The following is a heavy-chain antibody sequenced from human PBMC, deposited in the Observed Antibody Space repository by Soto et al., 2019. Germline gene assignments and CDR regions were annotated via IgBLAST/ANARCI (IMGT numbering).Heavy chain of an antibody. CDR2: ISAYNGNT. Sequence: QVQLVQSGAEVKKPGASVKVSCKASGYTFTNFVISWVRQAPGQGLEWMGWISAYNGNTNYAQKFQGRVTMTTDTSTSTAYMDMMSLLFDDTAGYYCARGGSPIDYRSRGTLVTVSS. D-gene: IGHD3-16*01. J-gene: IGHJ4*02. CDR1: GYTFTNFV. V-gene: IGHV1-18*01. CDR3: ARGGSPIDY.